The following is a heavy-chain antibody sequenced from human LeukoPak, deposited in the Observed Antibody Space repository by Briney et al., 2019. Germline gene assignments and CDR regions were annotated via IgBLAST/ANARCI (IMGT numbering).Heavy chain of an antibody. J-gene: IGHJ5*02. CDR2: TNGDGSQT. CDR3: AIDVAFDRFDP. Sequence: GGSLRLSCAASGFSFSTQWMTWIRQAPGKGLEWLANTNGDGSQTYYVDSVNGRFTISRDNAKNSLSLQMNSLRADDTGVYYCAIDVAFDRFDPWGQGTLVTVSS. V-gene: IGHV3-7*01. CDR1: GFSFSTQW.